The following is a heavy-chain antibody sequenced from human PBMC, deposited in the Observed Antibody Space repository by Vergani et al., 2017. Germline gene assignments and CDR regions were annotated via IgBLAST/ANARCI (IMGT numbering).Heavy chain of an antibody. CDR2: IDHTGRP. CDR1: GGSFTSYH. Sequence: QVQLQQWGGGLLKPSETLSLTCVVNGGSFTSYHWTWIRQSPGAGLEWVGDIDHTGRPDYNPSLKRRRTMSVDKSRTQFSLTLNSVTATETAIYFCARVNTETNGHLYYYYYMDVWGQGTAVTVS. V-gene: IGHV4-34*01. CDR3: ARVNTETNGHLYYYYYMDV. D-gene: IGHD4-11*01. J-gene: IGHJ6*03.